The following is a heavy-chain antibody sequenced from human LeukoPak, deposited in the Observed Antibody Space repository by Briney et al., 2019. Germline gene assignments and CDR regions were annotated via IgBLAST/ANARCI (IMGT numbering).Heavy chain of an antibody. CDR2: IIPIFGTA. CDR1: GGTFSSYA. D-gene: IGHD3-3*01. J-gene: IGHJ4*02. CDR3: ASDQGAYYDFWSGYYSFDY. Sequence: SVKVSCKASGGTFSSYAISWVRQAPGQGLEWMGGIIPIFGTANYAQKFQGRVTITADESTSTAYMELSSLRSKDTAVYYCASDQGAYYDFWSGYYSFDYWGQGTLLTVSS. V-gene: IGHV1-69*13.